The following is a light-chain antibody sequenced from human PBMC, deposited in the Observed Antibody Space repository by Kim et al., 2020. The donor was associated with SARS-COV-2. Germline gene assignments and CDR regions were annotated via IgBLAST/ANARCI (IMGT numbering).Light chain of an antibody. CDR2: EDN. Sequence: KTVTISCTPSSGSSASNYVQWYQQRPASSPTTVIYEDNHRPSGVPDRFSGSIDSSSNSASLTISGLKTEDEADYYCQSYDSSNQGVFGGGTKLTVL. CDR3: QSYDSSNQGV. J-gene: IGLJ3*02. V-gene: IGLV6-57*01. CDR1: SGSSASNY.